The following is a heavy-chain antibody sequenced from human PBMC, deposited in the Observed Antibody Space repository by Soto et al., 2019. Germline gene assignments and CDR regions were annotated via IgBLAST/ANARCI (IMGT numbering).Heavy chain of an antibody. J-gene: IGHJ6*02. V-gene: IGHV1-46*01. Sequence: GASVKVSCKASGYTFTSYYMHWVRQAPGQGLEWMGIINPSGGSTSYAQKFQGRVTMTRDTSTSTVYMELSSLRSEDTAVYYCARGADWNYEDHYYGMDVWGQGTTVTVSS. CDR3: ARGADWNYEDHYYGMDV. D-gene: IGHD1-7*01. CDR2: INPSGGST. CDR1: GYTFTSYY.